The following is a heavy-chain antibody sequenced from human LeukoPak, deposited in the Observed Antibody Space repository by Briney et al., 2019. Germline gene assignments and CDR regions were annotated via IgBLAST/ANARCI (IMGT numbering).Heavy chain of an antibody. D-gene: IGHD5-12*01. CDR1: GGSISSSSYY. V-gene: IGHV4-39*07. J-gene: IGHJ5*02. Sequence: PSETLSLTCTVSGGSISSSSYYWGWIRQPPGKGLEWIGSIYYSGSTYYNPSLKSRVTISVDTSKNQFSPKLSSVTAADTAVYYCARGFIVATINWFDPWGQGTLVTVSS. CDR3: ARGFIVATINWFDP. CDR2: IYYSGST.